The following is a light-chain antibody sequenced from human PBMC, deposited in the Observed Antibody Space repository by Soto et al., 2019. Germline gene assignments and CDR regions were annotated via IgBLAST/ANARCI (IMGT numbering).Light chain of an antibody. J-gene: IGKJ4*01. V-gene: IGKV3-15*01. CDR2: ATS. Sequence: EIVVTQSPATLSVSPGERATLSCRASQSVGNNFAWYQQKPGQAPRLLIFATSTRSTGVPARFSGSWSGTESTLTISSLASEDFAVYYCQQYGYWPLTFGGGAKVEIE. CDR1: QSVGNN. CDR3: QQYGYWPLT.